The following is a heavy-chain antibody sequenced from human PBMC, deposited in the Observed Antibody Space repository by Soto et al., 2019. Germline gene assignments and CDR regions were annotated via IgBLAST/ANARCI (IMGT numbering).Heavy chain of an antibody. V-gene: IGHV4-39*01. Sequence: QLQLQESGPGLVKPSETLSLTCTVSGGSISSSSYYWGWIRQPPGKGLEWIGSIYYSGSTYYNPSFKSRVAISVDTSKNQFSLQLDSVTAVDSAVYSCASPRYDFWSGYYNGWVGYAFDIWVQGTMVTVSS. CDR1: GGSISSSSYY. D-gene: IGHD3-3*01. CDR2: IYYSGST. J-gene: IGHJ3*02. CDR3: ASPRYDFWSGYYNGWVGYAFDI.